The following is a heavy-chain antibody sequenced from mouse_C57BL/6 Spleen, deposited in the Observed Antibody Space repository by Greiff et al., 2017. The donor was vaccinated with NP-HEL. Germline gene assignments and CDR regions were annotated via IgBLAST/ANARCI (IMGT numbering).Heavy chain of an antibody. CDR3: ATHYYGSSIYYFDY. CDR1: GYTFTSYW. J-gene: IGHJ2*01. D-gene: IGHD1-1*01. CDR2: INPSNGGT. V-gene: IGHV1-53*01. Sequence: QVHVKQPGTELVKPGASVKLSCKASGYTFTSYWMHWVKQRPGQGLEWIGNINPSNGGTNYNEKFKSKATLTVDKSSSTAYMQLSSLTSEDSAVYYCATHYYGSSIYYFDYWGQGTTLTVSS.